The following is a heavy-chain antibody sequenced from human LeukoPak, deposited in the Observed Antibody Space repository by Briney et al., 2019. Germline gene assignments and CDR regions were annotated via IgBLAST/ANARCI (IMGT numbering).Heavy chain of an antibody. CDR2: ISTSGSNI. Sequence: GGSLRLSCAASVFTFSDYYMSRIRQAPGKGLEWISYISTSGSNIHYADSVKGRFTISRDNAENSVYLQMNRLRDEHTAIYYCARAYGSGSYWFDYWGQGTLVTVSS. V-gene: IGHV3-11*04. CDR1: VFTFSDYY. CDR3: ARAYGSGSYWFDY. D-gene: IGHD3-10*01. J-gene: IGHJ4*02.